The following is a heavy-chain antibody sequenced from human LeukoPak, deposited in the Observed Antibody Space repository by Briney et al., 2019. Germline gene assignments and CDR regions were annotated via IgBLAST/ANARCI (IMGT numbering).Heavy chain of an antibody. D-gene: IGHD2-15*01. CDR1: GFTFSNYA. J-gene: IGHJ5*02. CDR3: AKTQGYYDA. CDR2: IYGSDDKT. Sequence: GGSLRLSCVASGFTFSNYAMSWVRQAPGKGLELVSGIYGSDDKTVYGDAVKGRFTISRDNSKNTRYLQMNSLRADDTAVYYCAKTQGYYDAWGQGALVTVSS. V-gene: IGHV3-23*01.